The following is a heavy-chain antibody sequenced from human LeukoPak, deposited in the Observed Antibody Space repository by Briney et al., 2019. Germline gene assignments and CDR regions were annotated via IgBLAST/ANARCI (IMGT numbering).Heavy chain of an antibody. V-gene: IGHV3-30-3*01. D-gene: IGHD2-21*01. CDR1: GFTFSSYA. Sequence: GGSLRPSCAASGFTFSSYAMHWVRQAPGKGLEWVAVISYDGSNKYYADSVKGRFTISRDNSKNTLYLQMNSLRAEDTAVYYCARDLVAGQWGGDDAFDIWGQGTMVTVSS. CDR3: ARDLVAGQWGGDDAFDI. J-gene: IGHJ3*02. CDR2: ISYDGSNK.